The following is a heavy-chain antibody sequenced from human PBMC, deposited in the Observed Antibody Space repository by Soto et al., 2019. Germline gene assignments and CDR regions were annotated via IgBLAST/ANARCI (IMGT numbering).Heavy chain of an antibody. CDR3: AGELITMVVVVNGKSGMDA. D-gene: IGHD3-22*01. V-gene: IGHV4-34*01. CDR1: GGSFSGYY. Sequence: ASETLSLTCAVYGGSFSGYYWSWIRQPPGKGLEWIGEINHSGSTNYNPSLKSRVTISADTSKNQFSLKLTSVTAADTAVYYCAGELITMVVVVNGKSGMDAWGQETTLTVSS. J-gene: IGHJ6*02. CDR2: INHSGST.